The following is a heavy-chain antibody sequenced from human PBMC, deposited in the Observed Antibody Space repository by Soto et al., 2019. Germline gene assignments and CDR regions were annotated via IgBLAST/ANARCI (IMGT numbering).Heavy chain of an antibody. CDR1: GFTFSSYG. V-gene: IGHV3-30*18. CDR3: AKQMGGSYPYYFDY. J-gene: IGHJ4*02. Sequence: QVQLVESGGGVVQPGRSLRLSCAASGFTFSSYGMHWVRQAPGKGLEWVAVISYDGSNKYYADSVKGRFTISRDNSKNTLYMQMNRLIAEDTAVYYCAKQMGGSYPYYFDYWGQGTLVTVSS. D-gene: IGHD1-26*01. CDR2: ISYDGSNK.